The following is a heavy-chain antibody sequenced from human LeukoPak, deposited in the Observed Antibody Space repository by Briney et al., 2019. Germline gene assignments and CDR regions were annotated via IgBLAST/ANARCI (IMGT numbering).Heavy chain of an antibody. D-gene: IGHD1-1*01. CDR1: GGSISSYY. CDR3: ARDKQLDWAHYYYYYVDV. J-gene: IGHJ6*03. Sequence: SETLSLTCTVSGGSISSYYWSWIRQPAGKGLEWIGRMYTSGSTNYNPSLKSRVTISVDTSKNQFSLKLSSVTAADTAVYYCARDKQLDWAHYYYYYVDVWGKGTTVTVSS. V-gene: IGHV4-4*07. CDR2: MYTSGST.